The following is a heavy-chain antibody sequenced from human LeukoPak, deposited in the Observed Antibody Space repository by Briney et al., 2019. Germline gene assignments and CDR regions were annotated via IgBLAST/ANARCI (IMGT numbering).Heavy chain of an antibody. D-gene: IGHD3-3*01. CDR3: AREKDFSLWDAAVDY. CDR2: IYYSGTT. J-gene: IGHJ4*02. CDR1: GGSISSSSYY. V-gene: IGHV4-39*07. Sequence: SETLSLTCTVSGGSISSSSYYWGWIRQPPGKGLEWIGSIYYSGTTYYHPSLKSRVTISVDTSKNQFSLRLSSVTAADTAVYYCAREKDFSLWDAAVDYWGQGTLVTVSS.